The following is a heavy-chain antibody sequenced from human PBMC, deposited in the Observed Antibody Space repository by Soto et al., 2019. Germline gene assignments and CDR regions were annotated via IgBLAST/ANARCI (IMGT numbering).Heavy chain of an antibody. J-gene: IGHJ6*02. V-gene: IGHV1-18*01. CDR2: ISAYNGNT. CDR3: ARDGVFGVVISRAYGMDV. CDR1: GGTFSSYD. Sequence: ASVKVSCKASGGTFSSYDISWVRQAPGQGLEWMGWISAYNGNTNYAQKLQGRVTMTTDTSTSTAYMELRSLRSDDTAVYYCARDGVFGVVISRAYGMDVWGQGTTVTVS. D-gene: IGHD3-3*01.